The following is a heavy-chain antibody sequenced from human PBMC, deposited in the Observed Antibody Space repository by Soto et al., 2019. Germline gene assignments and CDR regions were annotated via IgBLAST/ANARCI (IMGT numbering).Heavy chain of an antibody. Sequence: GDSVEVSCQAYGGTLSRYASSWVRQAPGQGIEWVGGIIPIFGTANYAQKFQGSVSITAAKSTSTAYMELSSLRSEATAVYYCARGGSGGATDYWGQGTLVTGSS. V-gene: IGHV1-69*06. D-gene: IGHD1-26*01. CDR3: ARGGSGGATDY. CDR2: IIPIFGTA. J-gene: IGHJ4*02. CDR1: GGTLSRYA.